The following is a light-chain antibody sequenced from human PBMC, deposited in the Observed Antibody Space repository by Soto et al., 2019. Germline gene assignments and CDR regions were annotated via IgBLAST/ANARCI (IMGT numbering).Light chain of an antibody. J-gene: IGKJ1*01. V-gene: IGKV3-20*01. CDR2: GSS. CDR3: QQYDSTPPT. CDR1: QSVNSNY. Sequence: EIVLTQSPGTLSLSPGDRATLSCRASQSVNSNYLAWYQRQPDQAPRLLIYGSSNRATDVPYRFSASGSGTDFTLTITRLEAEDFAVYYWQQYDSTPPTFGQGTKVEVK.